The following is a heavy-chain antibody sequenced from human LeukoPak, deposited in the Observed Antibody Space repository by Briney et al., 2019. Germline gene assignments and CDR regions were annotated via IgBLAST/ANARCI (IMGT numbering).Heavy chain of an antibody. J-gene: IGHJ3*02. CDR2: ISSSGST. D-gene: IGHD3/OR15-3a*01. Sequence: SETLSLTCTVSGDSISSGDYYWSWIRQPAGKGLEWIGRISSSGSTNYNASLKSRVTISVDTSKNQFSLKLSYVTAADTAVYFCARTMGLVINAFDIWGQGTMVTVSS. CDR3: ARTMGLVINAFDI. V-gene: IGHV4-61*02. CDR1: GDSISSGDYY.